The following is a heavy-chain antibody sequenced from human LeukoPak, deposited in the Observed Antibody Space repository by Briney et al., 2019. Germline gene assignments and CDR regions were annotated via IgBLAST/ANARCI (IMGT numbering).Heavy chain of an antibody. V-gene: IGHV3-64D*06. CDR1: GFTFSSYA. CDR2: ISSNAGST. D-gene: IGHD3-10*01. J-gene: IGHJ4*02. Sequence: PGGSLRLSCSASGFTFSSYAMHWVRQPPGEGLEYVSAISSNAGSTYYAASVKGRFTISRDNSKNTLYLQMGSLRAEDTAVYYCVKDRVGDYYGSGSFDYWGQGTLVTVSS. CDR3: VKDRVGDYYGSGSFDY.